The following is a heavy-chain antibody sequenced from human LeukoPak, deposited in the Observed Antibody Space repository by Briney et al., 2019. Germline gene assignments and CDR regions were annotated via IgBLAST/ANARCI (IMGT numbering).Heavy chain of an antibody. CDR2: ISDNGGYT. Sequence: GGSLRLSCAASEFTFNIYTMIWVRQAPGKGLEWVSSISDNGGYTYYTDSVKGRFTVSRDNSKNTLYLQMNSLRAEDTAIYYCATLDYGGSEHHWGQGTLVTVSS. CDR3: ATLDYGGSEHH. CDR1: EFTFNIYT. D-gene: IGHD4-23*01. V-gene: IGHV3-23*01. J-gene: IGHJ5*02.